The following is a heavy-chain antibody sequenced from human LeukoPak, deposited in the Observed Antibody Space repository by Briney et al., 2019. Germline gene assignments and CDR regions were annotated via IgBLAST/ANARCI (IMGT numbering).Heavy chain of an antibody. Sequence: SETLSLTCTVSGGSISSSSYYWGWIRQPPGKGLEWIGSIYYSGSTYYNPSLKSRVTISVDTSKNQFPLKLSSVTAADTAVYYCARHDPLKGWFGGHDYWGQGTLVTVSS. CDR1: GGSISSSSYY. CDR3: ARHDPLKGWFGGHDY. D-gene: IGHD3-10*01. V-gene: IGHV4-39*01. CDR2: IYYSGST. J-gene: IGHJ4*02.